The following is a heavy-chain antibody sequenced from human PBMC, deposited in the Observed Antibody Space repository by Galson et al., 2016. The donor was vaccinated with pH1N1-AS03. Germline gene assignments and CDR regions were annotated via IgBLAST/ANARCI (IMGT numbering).Heavy chain of an antibody. CDR3: MTSPGLGGLRYFDY. Sequence: SLRLSCAVSGLTFSNYPIHWVRQAPGKGLEYVSAISNNGGSTFYADSVKGRFTISRDNSKYTLYLQMSSLRAEDTAVYYCMTSPGLGGLRYFDYWRQGTLVTVSA. V-gene: IGHV3-64D*08. CDR2: ISNNGGST. J-gene: IGHJ4*02. CDR1: GLTFSNYP. D-gene: IGHD4-17*01.